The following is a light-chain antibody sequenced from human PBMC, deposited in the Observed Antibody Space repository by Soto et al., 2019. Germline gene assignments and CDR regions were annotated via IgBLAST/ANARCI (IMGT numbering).Light chain of an antibody. CDR1: QSVSSN. J-gene: IGKJ1*01. Sequence: EIAMTQSPAALSVSQEERATLSCKASQSVSSNLAWYQQKPGQAPRLLIYGASTRATGIPARFSGSGSETEFTLTISSLQAEDSAVYFCQQYKNWPPWTFGQGTKVDIK. V-gene: IGKV3-15*01. CDR2: GAS. CDR3: QQYKNWPPWT.